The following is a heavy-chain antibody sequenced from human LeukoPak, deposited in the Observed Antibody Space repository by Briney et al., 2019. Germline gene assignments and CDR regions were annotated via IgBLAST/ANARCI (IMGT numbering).Heavy chain of an antibody. V-gene: IGHV4-59*01. J-gene: IGHJ5*02. CDR1: GGSISSYY. D-gene: IGHD3-10*01. Sequence: SETLSLTCTVSGGSISSYYWSWIRQPPGKELEWIGYIYYSGSTNYNPSLKSRVTISVDTSKNQFSLKLSSVTAADTAVYYCARSRYTMVRGPFDPWGQGTLVTVSS. CDR2: IYYSGST. CDR3: ARSRYTMVRGPFDP.